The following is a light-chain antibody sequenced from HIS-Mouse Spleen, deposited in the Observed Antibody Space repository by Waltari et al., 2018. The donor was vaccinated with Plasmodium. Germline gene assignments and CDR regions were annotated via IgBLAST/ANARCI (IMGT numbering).Light chain of an antibody. J-gene: IGKJ5*01. CDR1: QRVRSN. CDR2: DAS. Sequence: EIVLTQSPATLSLSPGERDTLSCMASQRVRSNLAWYQQKPGQAPRLLIYDASNRATGIPARFSGSGSGTDFTLTISSLEPEDFAVYYCQQRSNWPPITFGQGTRLEIK. CDR3: QQRSNWPPIT. V-gene: IGKV3-11*01.